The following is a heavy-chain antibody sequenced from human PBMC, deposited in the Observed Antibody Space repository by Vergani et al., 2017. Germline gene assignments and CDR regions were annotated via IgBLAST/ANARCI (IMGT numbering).Heavy chain of an antibody. CDR1: GGTFSSYT. D-gene: IGHD5-12*01. CDR2: IIPILGIA. CDR3: ARSPIVATSCFDY. V-gene: IGHV1-69*02. J-gene: IGHJ4*02. Sequence: QVQLVQSGAEVKKPGSSVKVSCKASGGTFSSYTISWVRQAPGQGLEWMGRIIPILGIANYAQKFPGRVTITADKSTSTAYMELSSLRSEDTAVYYCARSPIVATSCFDYWGQGTLVTVSS.